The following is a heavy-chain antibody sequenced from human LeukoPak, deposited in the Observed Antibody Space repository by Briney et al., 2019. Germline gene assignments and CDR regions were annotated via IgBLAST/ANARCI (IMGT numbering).Heavy chain of an antibody. Sequence: GGSLRLSCAASGFTFSSYAMHWVRQAPGKGLEWVAVISYDGSNKYYADSVKGRFTISRDNSKNTLYLQMNSLRAEDTAVYYCASPPLRGSSSAAPFDYWGQGTLVTVSS. CDR2: ISYDGSNK. D-gene: IGHD6-6*01. CDR1: GFTFSSYA. V-gene: IGHV3-30-3*01. CDR3: ASPPLRGSSSAAPFDY. J-gene: IGHJ4*02.